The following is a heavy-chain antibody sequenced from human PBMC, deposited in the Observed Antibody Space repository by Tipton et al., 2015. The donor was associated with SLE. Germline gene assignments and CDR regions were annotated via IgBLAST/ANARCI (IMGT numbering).Heavy chain of an antibody. CDR3: VAIPFY. CDR1: GVIFSNFW. D-gene: IGHD2-2*02. CDR2: INQDGSET. Sequence: SLRLSCAASGVIFSNFWMSWVRQAPGKGLEWVANINQDGSETYYLDSVKGRFTISRDNARKSLYLHVTSLRAEDTAVYYCVAIPFYWGRGTLFSVSS. J-gene: IGHJ4*02. V-gene: IGHV3-7*01.